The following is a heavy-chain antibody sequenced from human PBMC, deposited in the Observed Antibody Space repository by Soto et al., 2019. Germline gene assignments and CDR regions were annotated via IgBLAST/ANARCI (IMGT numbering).Heavy chain of an antibody. J-gene: IGHJ4*02. Sequence: GGSLRLSCAASGFTFSNYAMSWVRQAPGKGLEWVSAISGGGDITYYADSVKGRFTISRDNSKNTLYLQMNSLRAEDTALYYCAKTVPAINYWGQGTLVTVSS. CDR2: ISGGGDIT. D-gene: IGHD2-21*02. V-gene: IGHV3-23*01. CDR3: AKTVPAINY. CDR1: GFTFSNYA.